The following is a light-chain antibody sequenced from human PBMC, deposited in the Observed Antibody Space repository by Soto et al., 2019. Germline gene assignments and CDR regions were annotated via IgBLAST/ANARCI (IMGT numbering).Light chain of an antibody. J-gene: IGKJ3*01. CDR2: GAS. V-gene: IGKV3-20*01. CDR3: QQSGSSPGFT. Sequence: EIVLTQSPGTLSLSPGERATLSCRASQSINSRYLAWYQQKPGQAPRLLIYGASSRATGIPDRFSGSGSGTDFSLTISRLEPEDFAVYYCQQSGSSPGFTFGPGTKLDIK. CDR1: QSINSRY.